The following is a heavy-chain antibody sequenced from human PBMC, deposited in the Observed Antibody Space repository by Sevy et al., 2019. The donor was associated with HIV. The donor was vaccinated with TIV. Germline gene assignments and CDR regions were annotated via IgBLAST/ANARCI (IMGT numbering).Heavy chain of an antibody. CDR3: ARDRRGGYCSSTSCYGDDAFDI. J-gene: IGHJ3*02. D-gene: IGHD2-2*01. Sequence: SETLSLTCTVSGGSISSYYWSWIRQPAGKGLEWIGRIYTSGSTNYNPSLKSRVTMSVETSKNQFSLKLSSVTAADTAVYYCARDRRGGYCSSTSCYGDDAFDIWGQGTMVTVSS. CDR1: GGSISSYY. CDR2: IYTSGST. V-gene: IGHV4-4*07.